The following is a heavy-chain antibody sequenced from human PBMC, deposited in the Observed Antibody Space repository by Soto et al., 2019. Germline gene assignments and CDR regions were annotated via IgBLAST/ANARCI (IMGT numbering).Heavy chain of an antibody. J-gene: IGHJ4*02. V-gene: IGHV1-18*01. CDR3: ARVGYYGSGSYYNPPGDY. Sequence: ASVKVSCKASGYTFTNYAIHWVRQAPGQRLEWMGWISAYNGNTNYAQKFQDRVTMTTDTSTSTAYMELRSLRSDDTAVYYCARVGYYGSGSYYNPPGDYWGQGTLVTVSS. CDR2: ISAYNGNT. D-gene: IGHD3-10*01. CDR1: GYTFTNYA.